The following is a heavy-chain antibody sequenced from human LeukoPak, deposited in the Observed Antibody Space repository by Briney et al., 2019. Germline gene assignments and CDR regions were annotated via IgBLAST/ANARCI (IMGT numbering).Heavy chain of an antibody. V-gene: IGHV3-15*01. CDR2: IKRIIDGGTT. Sequence: GGAFRLSCAASGFTFSNTWMNWGRQAPGKGLEWVGRIKRIIDGGTTDYAAPVKGRFTVSRDDSINTLYLQMSSLKTEDTAVYYCAAQGGSGDLRYWGQGTLVTVSS. CDR1: GFTFSNTW. D-gene: IGHD4-17*01. J-gene: IGHJ4*02. CDR3: AAQGGSGDLRY.